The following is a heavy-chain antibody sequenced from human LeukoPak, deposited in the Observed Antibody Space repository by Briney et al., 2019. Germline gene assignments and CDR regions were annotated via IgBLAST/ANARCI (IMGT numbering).Heavy chain of an antibody. CDR2: IRSKAYGGTT. D-gene: IGHD6-19*01. CDR3: TRHSSAWAFYC. V-gene: IGHV3-49*04. J-gene: IGHJ4*02. Sequence: PGRSLRLSCTASGFTFGDYAMSWVRQAPGKGLEWVGFIRSKAYGGTTEYAASVKGRFTISRDDSKSIAYLQMNSLKTEDTAVYYCTRHSSAWAFYCWGQGTLVTVSS. CDR1: GFTFGDYA.